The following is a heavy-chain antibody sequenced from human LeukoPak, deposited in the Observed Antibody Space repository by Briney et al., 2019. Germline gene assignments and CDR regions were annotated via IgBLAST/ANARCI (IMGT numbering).Heavy chain of an antibody. Sequence: SVKVSCKASGGTISSHAISWVRQAPGQGLEWMGRIIPILGIANYAQKFQGRVTITADKSTSTAYMELSSLRSEDTAVYYCARDRIVVVPAAMNADYYYGMDVWGQGTTVTVSS. V-gene: IGHV1-69*04. CDR2: IIPILGIA. CDR3: ARDRIVVVPAAMNADYYYGMDV. J-gene: IGHJ6*02. CDR1: GGTISSHA. D-gene: IGHD2-2*01.